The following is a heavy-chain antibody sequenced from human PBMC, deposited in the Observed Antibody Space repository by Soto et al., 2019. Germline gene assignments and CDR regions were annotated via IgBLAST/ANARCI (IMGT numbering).Heavy chain of an antibody. CDR2: ISYDGSNK. Sequence: GGSLRLSCAASGFTFSSYGMHWVRQAPGKGLEWVAVISYDGSNKYYADSVKGRFTISRDNSKNTLYLQMNSLRAEDTAVYYCAKDNGVESGNPLDAFDIWGQGTMVTVSS. J-gene: IGHJ3*02. CDR1: GFTFSSYG. CDR3: AKDNGVESGNPLDAFDI. D-gene: IGHD3-3*01. V-gene: IGHV3-30*18.